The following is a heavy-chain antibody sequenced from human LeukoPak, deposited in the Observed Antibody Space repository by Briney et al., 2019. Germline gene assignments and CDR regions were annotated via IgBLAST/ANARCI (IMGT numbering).Heavy chain of an antibody. Sequence: SETLSLTCTVSGGSISSSSYYWGWIRQPPVKGLEWIGSTYYRGSSYYNPCLKSRVTISVDTSKNQFSLKLSSVTAADTAVYYCASAGSYSVDYWGQGTLVTVSS. CDR1: GGSISSSSYY. CDR3: ASAGSYSVDY. V-gene: IGHV4-39*01. D-gene: IGHD1-26*01. CDR2: TYYRGSS. J-gene: IGHJ4*02.